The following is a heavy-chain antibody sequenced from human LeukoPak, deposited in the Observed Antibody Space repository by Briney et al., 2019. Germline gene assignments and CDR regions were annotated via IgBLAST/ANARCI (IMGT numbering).Heavy chain of an antibody. J-gene: IGHJ4*02. CDR3: ARALSSGRLDY. CDR2: ISYDGSNK. V-gene: IGHV3-30-3*01. Sequence: PGRSLRLSCAASGFTFSSYAMHWVRQAPGKGLEWVAVISYDGSNKYYADSVKGRFTISRDNSKNTLYLQMNSLRAEDTAAYYCARALSSGRLDYWGQGTLVTVSS. D-gene: IGHD6-19*01. CDR1: GFTFSSYA.